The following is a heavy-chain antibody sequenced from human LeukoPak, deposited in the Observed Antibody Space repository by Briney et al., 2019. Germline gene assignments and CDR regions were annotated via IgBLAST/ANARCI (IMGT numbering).Heavy chain of an antibody. V-gene: IGHV3-66*01. CDR1: GFTVGSNY. J-gene: IGHJ4*02. CDR2: IYSGGST. CDR3: ARWRRGPLDY. Sequence: GGSLRLSCAASGFTVGSNYMSWVRQAPGKGLEWVSVIYSGGSTYYADSVKGRFTISRDNSKNTLYLQMNSLRAEDTAVYYCARWRRGPLDYWGQGTLVTVSS. D-gene: IGHD3-10*01.